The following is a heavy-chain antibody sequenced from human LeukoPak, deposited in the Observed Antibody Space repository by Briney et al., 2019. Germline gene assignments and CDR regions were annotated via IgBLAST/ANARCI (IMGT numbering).Heavy chain of an antibody. CDR1: GFTLSDHY. V-gene: IGHV3-72*01. CDR2: SRNKANSYTT. D-gene: IGHD1-26*01. Sequence: GGSLRLSCAASGFTLSDHYMGWARQAPGKGLEWVGRSRNKANSYTTEFAASVKGRFTISRDDSKNSMSLQMNSLKTEDTAVYYCAKDDLSGSGTWYVFDVWGQGTMVIVSS. CDR3: AKDDLSGSGTWYVFDV. J-gene: IGHJ3*01.